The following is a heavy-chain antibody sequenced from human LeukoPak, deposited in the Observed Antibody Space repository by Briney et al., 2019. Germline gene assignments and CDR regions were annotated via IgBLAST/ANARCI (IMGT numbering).Heavy chain of an antibody. Sequence: ASVTVSCKASGLSLTHDGISWVRQDPGQGLVWMGWISFYNGDTLYAQKLQGRVTMTTDTSTSTAYMELRSLRSDDTAVYYCARAAERVFDAFDIWGQGTMVTVSS. V-gene: IGHV1-18*01. CDR1: GLSLTHDG. CDR2: ISFYNGDT. J-gene: IGHJ3*02. CDR3: ARAAERVFDAFDI. D-gene: IGHD2-8*01.